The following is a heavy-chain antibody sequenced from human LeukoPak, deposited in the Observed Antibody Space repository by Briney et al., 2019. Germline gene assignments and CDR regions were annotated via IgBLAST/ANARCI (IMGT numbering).Heavy chain of an antibody. CDR1: GGSISNSGYY. V-gene: IGHV4-39*01. CDR2: IYYSGST. D-gene: IGHD3-22*01. CDR3: AKTYYYDPFDF. Sequence: PSETLSLTCTVSGGSISNSGYYWGWIRQPPGKGLEWIGNIYYSGSTYYNPSLKSRVTISVDTSKNQFSLKLSSVTAADTAVYYCAKTYYYDPFDFWGQGTLVSVSS. J-gene: IGHJ4*02.